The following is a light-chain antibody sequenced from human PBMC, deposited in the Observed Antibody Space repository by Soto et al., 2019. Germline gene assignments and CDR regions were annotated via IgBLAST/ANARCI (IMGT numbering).Light chain of an antibody. CDR2: DAS. CDR3: QQYNSYSWT. J-gene: IGKJ1*01. V-gene: IGKV1-5*01. CDR1: QSISSW. Sequence: DIQVTQSASTLAASVGGRVTITCRASQSISSWLAWYQQKPGKAPKLLIYDASSLESGVPSRFSGSGSGTEFTLTISSLQPDDFATYYCQQYNSYSWTFGQGANVDIK.